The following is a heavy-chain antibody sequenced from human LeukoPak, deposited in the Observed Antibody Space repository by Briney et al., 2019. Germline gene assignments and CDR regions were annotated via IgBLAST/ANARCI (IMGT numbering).Heavy chain of an antibody. V-gene: IGHV1-46*01. CDR1: GYTFTSYG. Sequence: ASVKVSCKASGYTFTSYGINWVRQAPGQGLEWMGIINPSGGSTSYAQKFQGRVTMTRDTSTSTVYMELSSLRSEDTAVYYCARGTTTVTTRVAFDPWGQGTLVTVSS. J-gene: IGHJ5*02. D-gene: IGHD4-11*01. CDR3: ARGTTTVTTRVAFDP. CDR2: INPSGGST.